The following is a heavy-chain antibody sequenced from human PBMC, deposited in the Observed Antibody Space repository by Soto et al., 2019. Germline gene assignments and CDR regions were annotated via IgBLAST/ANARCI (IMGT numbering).Heavy chain of an antibody. CDR3: ARGLTIFGVVIGY. Sequence: ASVKVSCKTSGYTFTNYVVDWVRQAPGQGLEWMGWINSGNGNTKYSEKFQGRVTITRDTSASTAYMELNSLTSEDAAVYYCARGLTIFGVVIGYWGQGTLVTVSS. J-gene: IGHJ4*02. CDR1: GYTFTNYV. CDR2: INSGNGNT. D-gene: IGHD3-3*01. V-gene: IGHV1-3*01.